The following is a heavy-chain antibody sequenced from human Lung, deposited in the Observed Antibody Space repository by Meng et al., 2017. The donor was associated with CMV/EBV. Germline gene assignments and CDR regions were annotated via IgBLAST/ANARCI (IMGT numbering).Heavy chain of an antibody. D-gene: IGHD6-19*01. CDR1: GYTFTGYY. V-gene: IGHV1-2*02. Sequence: SXXVSXKASGYTFTGYYMHWVRQAPGQGLEWMGWINPNSGGTNYAQKFQGRVTMTRDTSISTAYMELSRLRSDDTAVYYCARGVRQWLARSWFDPWGQGTLVTVSS. J-gene: IGHJ5*02. CDR3: ARGVRQWLARSWFDP. CDR2: INPNSGGT.